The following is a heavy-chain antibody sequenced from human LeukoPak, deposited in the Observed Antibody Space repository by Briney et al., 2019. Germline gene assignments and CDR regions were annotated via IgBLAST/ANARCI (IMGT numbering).Heavy chain of an antibody. CDR3: ARGGGYSSSWTY. CDR1: GGSISSYY. D-gene: IGHD6-13*01. J-gene: IGHJ4*02. V-gene: IGHV4-59*01. Sequence: SETLSLTCTVSGGSISSYYWSWIRQPPGKGLEWIGYIYYSGSTNYNPSLKSRVTISVDTSKNQFSLKLSSVTAADTAVYYCARGGGYSSSWTYWGQGTLVTVSS. CDR2: IYYSGST.